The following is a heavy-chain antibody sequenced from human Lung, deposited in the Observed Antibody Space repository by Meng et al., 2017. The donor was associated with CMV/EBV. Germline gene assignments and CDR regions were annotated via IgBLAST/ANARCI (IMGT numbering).Heavy chain of an antibody. J-gene: IGHJ4*02. V-gene: IGHV1-2*02. CDR1: GFTLSDLY. CDR2: VNSNNDAT. CDR3: VRSSGWSRFDY. D-gene: IGHD6-19*01. Sequence: VQPGGEGKKPGAAVKVPCTTSGFTLSDLYIHWVRQAPGQGLEWMGWVNSNNDATKYARKFQGGVSMTRDTSSSTAHMELRRLMSDDTAVYYCVRSSGWSRFDYWGQGTLVTVSS.